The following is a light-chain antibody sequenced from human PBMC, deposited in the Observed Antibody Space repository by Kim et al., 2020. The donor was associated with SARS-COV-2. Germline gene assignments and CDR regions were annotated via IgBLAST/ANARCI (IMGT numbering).Light chain of an antibody. J-gene: IGLJ3*02. CDR2: EDK. CDR1: SGSIASNY. CDR3: QSFDSSNWL. V-gene: IGLV6-57*04. Sequence: NFMLTQPRSVSASPGETVIISCTRTSGSIASNYVQWYQQRPGSAPVTVIYEDKQRPSGVPDRFSGSIDRSSNSASLTISGVETEDEADYYCQSFDSSNWLFGAGTQLTVL.